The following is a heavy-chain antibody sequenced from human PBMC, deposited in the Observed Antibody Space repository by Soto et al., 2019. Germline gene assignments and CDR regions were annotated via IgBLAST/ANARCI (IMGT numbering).Heavy chain of an antibody. Sequence: GGSLRLSCSASGFTFSSYAMHWVRQAPGKGLEYVSAISSNGGSTYYADSVKGRFTISRDNSKNTLYLQMSSLRAEDTAVNYCVKGTGYSSSWYVYWGQGTLVTVSS. CDR2: ISSNGGST. D-gene: IGHD6-13*01. CDR1: GFTFSSYA. J-gene: IGHJ4*02. V-gene: IGHV3-64D*06. CDR3: VKGTGYSSSWYVY.